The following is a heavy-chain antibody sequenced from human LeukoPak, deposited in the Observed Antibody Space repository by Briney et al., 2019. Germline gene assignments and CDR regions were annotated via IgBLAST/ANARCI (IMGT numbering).Heavy chain of an antibody. D-gene: IGHD3-10*01. Sequence: SETLSLTCAVYGGSFSGYYWSWIRQPPEKGLEWIGEINHSGSTNYNPSLKSRVTISVDTSKNQFSLKLSSVTAADTAVYYCARDRRGSGTYWLDPWGQGTLVTVSS. CDR3: ARDRRGSGTYWLDP. J-gene: IGHJ5*02. V-gene: IGHV4-34*01. CDR1: GGSFSGYY. CDR2: INHSGST.